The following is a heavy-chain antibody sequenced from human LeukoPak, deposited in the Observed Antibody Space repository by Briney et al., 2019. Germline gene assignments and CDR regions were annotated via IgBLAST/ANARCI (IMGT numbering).Heavy chain of an antibody. Sequence: SETLSLTCTVSGGSISSYYWSWIRQPAGKGLEWIGSIYYSGSTYYNPSLKSRVTISVDTSKNQFSLKLSSVTAADTAVYYCARRADYDFWSGYSYFDYWGQGTLVTVSS. CDR3: ARRADYDFWSGYSYFDY. V-gene: IGHV4-59*05. D-gene: IGHD3-3*01. J-gene: IGHJ4*02. CDR2: IYYSGST. CDR1: GGSISSYY.